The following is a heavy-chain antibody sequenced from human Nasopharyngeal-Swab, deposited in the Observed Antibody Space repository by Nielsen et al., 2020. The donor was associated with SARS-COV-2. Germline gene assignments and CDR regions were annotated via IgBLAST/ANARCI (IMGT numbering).Heavy chain of an antibody. CDR2: ISYDGSNK. Sequence: GESLKISCAASGFTLSSYAMHWVRQAPGKGLEWVAVISYDGSNKYYADSVKGRFTISRDNSKNTLYLQMNSLRAEDTAVYYCARDRGAVAGFDYWGQGTLVTVSS. CDR3: ARDRGAVAGFDY. V-gene: IGHV3-30-3*01. J-gene: IGHJ4*02. CDR1: GFTLSSYA. D-gene: IGHD6-19*01.